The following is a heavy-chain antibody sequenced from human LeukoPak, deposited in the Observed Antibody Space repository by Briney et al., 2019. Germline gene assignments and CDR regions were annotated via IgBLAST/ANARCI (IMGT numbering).Heavy chain of an antibody. CDR2: IAYDGSRA. V-gene: IGHV3-33*01. CDR3: TRYNNDHFDY. Sequence: GGSLRLSCAESGFTFGGYGMHWIRQTPGKGLEWVAVIAYDGSRAFYADSVKGRFTISRDNSKNTMSVQMDDLRAEDTAVYYCTRYNNDHFDYWGQGTLVTVSS. CDR1: GFTFGGYG. J-gene: IGHJ4*02. D-gene: IGHD1-14*01.